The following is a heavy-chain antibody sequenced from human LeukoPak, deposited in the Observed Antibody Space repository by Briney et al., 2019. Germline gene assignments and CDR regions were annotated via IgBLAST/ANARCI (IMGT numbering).Heavy chain of an antibody. D-gene: IGHD5-24*01. V-gene: IGHV4-59*01. CDR3: ARSMGPFDY. CDR1: GGSISSFK. Sequence: SETLSLTCTVSGGSISSFKWNWIRQPPGKGREWIGYIYYSGRTNYNTSLKSRVTISVDTSKIQFSLNLSSVTAADTAVYYCARSMGPFDYWGQGTLVTVSS. J-gene: IGHJ4*02. CDR2: IYYSGRT.